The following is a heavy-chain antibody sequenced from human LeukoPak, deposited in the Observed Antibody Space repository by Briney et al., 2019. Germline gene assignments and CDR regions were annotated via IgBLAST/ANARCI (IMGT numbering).Heavy chain of an antibody. Sequence: GGSLRLSCAASGFTFSSYWMHWVRRAPGKGLVWVSLIDSDGTITTYADSVKGRFTISRDNARNTLYLQMNSLRAEDTAVYYCARDSIAVAGDIDFWGQGTLVTVSS. V-gene: IGHV3-74*01. CDR2: IDSDGTIT. CDR3: ARDSIAVAGDIDF. J-gene: IGHJ4*02. D-gene: IGHD6-19*01. CDR1: GFTFSSYW.